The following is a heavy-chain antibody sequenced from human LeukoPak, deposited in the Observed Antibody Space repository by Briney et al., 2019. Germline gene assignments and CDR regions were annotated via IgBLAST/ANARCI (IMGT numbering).Heavy chain of an antibody. CDR1: GFSFSDSA. D-gene: IGHD1-26*01. CDR2: ISRDSVTT. J-gene: IGHJ3*02. CDR3: ANDHLITIVGAKRAGAFDI. Sequence: GGSLRLSCAASGFSFSDSAMGWVRQARGKGLEWVAAISRDSVTTHHADSVKGRFTIFRDNSKSTLYLQMNSLRAEDTAVYYCANDHLITIVGAKRAGAFDIWGQGTMVTVSS. V-gene: IGHV3-23*01.